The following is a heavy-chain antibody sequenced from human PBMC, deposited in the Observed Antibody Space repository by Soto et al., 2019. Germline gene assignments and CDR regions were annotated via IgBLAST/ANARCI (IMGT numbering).Heavy chain of an antibody. CDR3: ARGGWAGYSSEGGFAP. CDR1: GFTFSSYY. Sequence: QVQLVQSGAEVKKSGAAVKISCKTSGFTFSSYYLHWVRQAPGQGLEWLGLINPAPASTNYAEKCLGRVTRTRDMSSNTDYMQLGRLTSEDTGVYFCARGGWAGYSSEGGFAPWGQGTQITVSS. D-gene: IGHD6-19*01. J-gene: IGHJ5*02. CDR2: INPAPAST. V-gene: IGHV1-46*01.